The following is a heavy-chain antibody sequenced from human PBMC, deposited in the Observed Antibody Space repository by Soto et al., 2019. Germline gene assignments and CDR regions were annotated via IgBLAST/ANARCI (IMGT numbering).Heavy chain of an antibody. D-gene: IGHD4-17*01. CDR2: ISYDGSNK. V-gene: IGHV3-30*09. CDR3: AREGGGTTVSSFDF. Sequence: QVQLVESGGGVVQPGRSLRLSCAASGFPFGSYAMHWVRQAPGKGLEWLAIISYDGSNKHYADSVKGRFAISRDNSENTLYLQMNSLRAEDTAVFYCAREGGGTTVSSFDFWGQGTLVTVSS. J-gene: IGHJ4*02. CDR1: GFPFGSYA.